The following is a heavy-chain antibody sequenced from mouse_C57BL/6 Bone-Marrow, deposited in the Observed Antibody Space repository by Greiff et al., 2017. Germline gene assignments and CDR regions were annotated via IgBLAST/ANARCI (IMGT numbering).Heavy chain of an antibody. D-gene: IGHD2-2*01. J-gene: IGHJ3*02. CDR2: IYPGRGST. Sequence: QVQLQQPGAELVKPGASVKMSCKASGYTFTSYWITWVKQRPGQGLEWIGDIYPGRGSTNYNEKFKSKATLTVDTSSSPAYMQLSSLTAEDSTVYYCTVYYGYDGWGQGTLGTVSA. CDR3: TVYYGYDG. CDR1: GYTFTSYW. V-gene: IGHV1-55*01.